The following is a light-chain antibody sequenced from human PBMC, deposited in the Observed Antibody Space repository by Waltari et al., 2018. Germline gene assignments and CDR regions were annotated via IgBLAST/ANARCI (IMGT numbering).Light chain of an antibody. CDR2: DVK. V-gene: IGLV2-14*03. J-gene: IGLJ2*01. Sequence: QSALTQPASVSGSPGQSITISCTGTTGDVGAYDYVSWYQQHPGKAPKLMIYDVKSRPSGVSARFSGSKSGNTASLTISGLQTEDEADYYCSSSTTTTLIFGGGTKLTVL. CDR1: TGDVGAYDY. CDR3: SSSTTTTLI.